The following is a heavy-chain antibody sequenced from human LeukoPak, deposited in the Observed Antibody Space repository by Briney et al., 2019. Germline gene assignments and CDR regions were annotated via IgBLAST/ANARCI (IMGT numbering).Heavy chain of an antibody. J-gene: IGHJ4*02. CDR2: SNPSGAGT. CDR1: GYTFTNYY. Sequence: EASAKVSCKASGYTFTNYYMHWVRQAPGQGLEWMGVSNPSGAGTNYAQKFRGRVTMTRDTSTSTVYMELSSLGSEDTAVYYCAREQGGGTFEYWGQGTLVTVSS. V-gene: IGHV1-46*01. D-gene: IGHD3-16*01. CDR3: AREQGGGTFEY.